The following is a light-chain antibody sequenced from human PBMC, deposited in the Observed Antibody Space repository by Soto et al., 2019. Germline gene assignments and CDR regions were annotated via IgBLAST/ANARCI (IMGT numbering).Light chain of an antibody. J-gene: IGLJ2*01. Sequence: QSALTQPPSVSGSPGQSVTLSCTGKRSDVGGYNFVSWYQHHPGKAPKLIIYDVTNRPSGISNRFSGSKSGNTASLTISGLQAEDEADYYCSSYTSRSTVLFGGGTKLTVL. CDR3: SSYTSRSTVL. CDR2: DVT. V-gene: IGLV2-14*03. CDR1: RSDVGGYNF.